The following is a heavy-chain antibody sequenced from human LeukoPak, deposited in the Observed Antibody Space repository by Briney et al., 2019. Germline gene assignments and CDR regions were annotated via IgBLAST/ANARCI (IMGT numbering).Heavy chain of an antibody. CDR3: ARGGRGYYYDSSGYSILDY. Sequence: GGSLRLPCAASGFTFSSYWMSWVRQAPGKGLEWVANIKQDGSEKYYVDSVKGRFTISRDNAKNSLYLQMNSLRAEDTAVYYCARGGRGYYYDSSGYSILDYWGQGTLVTVSS. CDR1: GFTFSSYW. D-gene: IGHD3-22*01. J-gene: IGHJ4*02. V-gene: IGHV3-7*01. CDR2: IKQDGSEK.